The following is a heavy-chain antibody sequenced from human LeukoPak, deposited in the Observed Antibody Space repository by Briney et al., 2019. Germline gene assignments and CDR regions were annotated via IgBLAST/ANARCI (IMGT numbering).Heavy chain of an antibody. CDR3: ARLSGWYDYFDY. CDR2: INHSGST. D-gene: IGHD6-19*01. Sequence: SETLSLTCAVYGGSFSGYYWSWIRQPPGKGLEWIGEINHSGSTDYNPSLKSRVTISVDTSKNQFSLKLSSVTAADTAVYYCARLSGWYDYFDYWGQGTLVTVSS. V-gene: IGHV4-34*01. J-gene: IGHJ4*02. CDR1: GGSFSGYY.